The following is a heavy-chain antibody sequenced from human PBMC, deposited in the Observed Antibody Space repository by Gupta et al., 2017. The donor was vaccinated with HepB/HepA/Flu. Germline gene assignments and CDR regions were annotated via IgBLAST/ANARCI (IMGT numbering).Heavy chain of an antibody. D-gene: IGHD3-3*01. CDR2: SSDSGDVI. V-gene: IGHV3-11*01. Sequence: QVQLVESGGGLVKPGGSLRLSCEASGFTFSDSSMTWIRQAPGAGLEWLSDSSDSGDVIQYADSVRGRFTMSRDNDKNSLYLQLTSLRAEDTAVYYCARRNDFWSGYHNGDIWGQGTRVTVSS. CDR1: GFTFSDSS. CDR3: ARRNDFWSGYHNGDI. J-gene: IGHJ3*02.